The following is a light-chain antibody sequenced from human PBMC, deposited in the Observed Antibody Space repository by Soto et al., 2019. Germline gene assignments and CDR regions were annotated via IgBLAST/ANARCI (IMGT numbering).Light chain of an antibody. Sequence: DIQMTQSPSTPSASVGDRVTITCRASQSISSWLAWYQQKPGKAPKLLIYDASSLESGVPSRFSGSASGTEFTLSISSLQADDIATYYCQQYNSYPYTFGQGTKLEIK. CDR2: DAS. CDR1: QSISSW. V-gene: IGKV1-5*01. CDR3: QQYNSYPYT. J-gene: IGKJ2*01.